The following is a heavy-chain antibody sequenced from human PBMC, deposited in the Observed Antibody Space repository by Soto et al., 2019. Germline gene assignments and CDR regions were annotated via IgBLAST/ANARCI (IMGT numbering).Heavy chain of an antibody. CDR2: IYYSGST. Sequence: SETLSLTCTVSGGSISSSSYYWGWIRQPPGKGLEWIGSIYYSGSTYYNPSLKSRVTISVDTSKNQFSLKLSSVTAADTAVYYCARHGTFHLYYYDSSGFHAFDIWDQGTMVTVSS. J-gene: IGHJ3*02. CDR3: ARHGTFHLYYYDSSGFHAFDI. D-gene: IGHD3-22*01. V-gene: IGHV4-39*01. CDR1: GGSISSSSYY.